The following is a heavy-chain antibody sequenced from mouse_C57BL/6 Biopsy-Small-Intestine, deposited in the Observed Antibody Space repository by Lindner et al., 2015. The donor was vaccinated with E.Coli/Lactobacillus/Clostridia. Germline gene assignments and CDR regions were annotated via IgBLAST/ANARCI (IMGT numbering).Heavy chain of an antibody. CDR1: GYTFISYW. CDR3: ARSFGNSFAY. V-gene: IGHV1-53*01. CDR2: IDPSNGGT. Sequence: VQLQESGTELVKPGASVKLSCKASGYTFISYWMHWVKQRPGQGLEWIGDIDPSNGGTNYNEKFKNKATLTVDKSSSTAYMQLSSLTSEDSAVYYCARSFGNSFAYWGQGDSGHCLC. J-gene: IGHJ3*01. D-gene: IGHD2-1*01.